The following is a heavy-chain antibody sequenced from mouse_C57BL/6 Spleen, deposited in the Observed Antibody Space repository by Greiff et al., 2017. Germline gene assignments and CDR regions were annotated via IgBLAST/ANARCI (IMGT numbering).Heavy chain of an antibody. D-gene: IGHD1-1*01. J-gene: IGHJ1*03. CDR2: ISYDGSN. CDR1: GYSITSGYY. Sequence: EVKLMESGPGLVKPSQSLSLTCSVTGYSITSGYYWNWIRQFPGNKLEWMGYISYDGSNNYNPSLKNRIAITRDTSKNQFFLKLNSVTTEDTATYYCARMFITTPGYFDVWGTGTTVTVSS. V-gene: IGHV3-6*01. CDR3: ARMFITTPGYFDV.